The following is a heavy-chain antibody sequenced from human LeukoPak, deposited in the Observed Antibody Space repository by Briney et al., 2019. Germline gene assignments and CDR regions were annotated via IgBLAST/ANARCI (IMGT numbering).Heavy chain of an antibody. Sequence: GASVKVSCKASGYTFTAYYMHWVRQAPGQGLEWMGWINPNSSGTNYAQKFQGRVTMTRDTSISTAYMELSSLRSDDTAVYYCARVQNLYYYYYYIDVWGKGTTVTVSS. CDR1: GYTFTAYY. CDR2: INPNSSGT. CDR3: ARVQNLYYYYYYIDV. J-gene: IGHJ6*03. V-gene: IGHV1-2*02.